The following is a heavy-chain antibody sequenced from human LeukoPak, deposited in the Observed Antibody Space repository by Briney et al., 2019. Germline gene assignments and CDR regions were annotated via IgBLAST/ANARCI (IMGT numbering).Heavy chain of an antibody. D-gene: IGHD6-19*01. Sequence: GGSLRLSCAASGFTFDDYDTSWVRQAPGKGLEWVSGINWNGGSTGYADSVKGRFTSSRDNARNSLYLQMNSLRAEHTGLYYCARIAMAGIGDGFDIWGQGTMVTVFS. J-gene: IGHJ3*02. CDR3: ARIAMAGIGDGFDI. CDR1: GFTFDDYD. V-gene: IGHV3-20*04. CDR2: INWNGGST.